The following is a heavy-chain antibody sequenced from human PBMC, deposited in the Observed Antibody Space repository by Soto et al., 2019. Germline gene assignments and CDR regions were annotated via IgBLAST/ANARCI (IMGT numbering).Heavy chain of an antibody. J-gene: IGHJ5*02. CDR2: INPNSGGT. Sequence: QVQLVQSGAEVKKPGASVKVSCKASGYTFTGYYMHWVRQAPGHGLEWMGWINPNSGGTNYAQKFQGWVTMTRDTSISTAYMELSRLRSDDTAVYYCARGSLAYYGSVKSGWFDPWGQGTLVTVSS. D-gene: IGHD3-10*01. CDR3: ARGSLAYYGSVKSGWFDP. CDR1: GYTFTGYY. V-gene: IGHV1-2*04.